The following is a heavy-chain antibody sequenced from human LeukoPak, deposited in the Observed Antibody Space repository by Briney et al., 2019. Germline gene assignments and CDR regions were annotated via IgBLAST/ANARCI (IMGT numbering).Heavy chain of an antibody. V-gene: IGHV3-30*18. J-gene: IGHJ5*02. CDR1: GFTFSSYG. CDR2: ISYDGSYK. CDR3: AKDHGSGSYHDPNWFDP. D-gene: IGHD3-10*01. Sequence: PGRSLSLSCAASGFTFSSYGMHWVRQAPGKGLDWVTVISYDGSYKYYAESVKGRFTISRDNSKKTLYLQMNSLRAEDTAVYYCAKDHGSGSYHDPNWFDPWGQGTLVTVSS.